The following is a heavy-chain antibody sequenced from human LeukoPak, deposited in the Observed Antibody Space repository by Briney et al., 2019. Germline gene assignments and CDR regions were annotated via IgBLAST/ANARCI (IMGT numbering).Heavy chain of an antibody. CDR3: ATDPGDFGVS. CDR1: VLTLRNAR. CDR2: IKSRVDGGTT. Sequence: GGSLSLSCSASVLTLRNARMSWIREAPGTGVKWVGRIKSRVDGGTTDYAAPVKGIFTVSRDDSKNALYLQMNSLRTEDTAVYYCATDPGDFGVSWGQGTLGTVSS. J-gene: IGHJ5*02. D-gene: IGHD4-17*01. V-gene: IGHV3-15*01.